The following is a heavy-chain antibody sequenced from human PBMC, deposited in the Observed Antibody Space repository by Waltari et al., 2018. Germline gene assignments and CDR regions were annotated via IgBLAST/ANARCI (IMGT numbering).Heavy chain of an antibody. J-gene: IGHJ4*02. D-gene: IGHD5-12*01. CDR1: GGTFSSWA. V-gene: IGHV1-69*14. Sequence: QVQLVQSGAEVRKPGSSVRISCKPSGGTFSSWAFSWVRQAPGQGLEWVGSVSPVFGTSSSAQRFQGRVSITADKSTTTIHMELNILTSDDAAVYYCAKESVGYDHPYFDQWGQGTLVTVSS. CDR3: AKESVGYDHPYFDQ. CDR2: VSPVFGTS.